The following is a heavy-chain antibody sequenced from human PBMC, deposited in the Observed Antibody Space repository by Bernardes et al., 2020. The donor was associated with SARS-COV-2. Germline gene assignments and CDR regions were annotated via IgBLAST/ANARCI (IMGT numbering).Heavy chain of an antibody. V-gene: IGHV3-48*04. Sequence: GGSLRLSCAASGFTFSSYSMNWVRQAPGKGLEWVSYIGSRSNAIYYADSVKGRFTISRDNAKNSLFLQVNSLRAEDTAIYYCARGDTDDYGDYFFDYWGQGTLVTVSS. CDR3: ARGDTDDYGDYFFDY. CDR1: GFTFSSYS. D-gene: IGHD4-17*01. CDR2: IGSRSNAI. J-gene: IGHJ4*02.